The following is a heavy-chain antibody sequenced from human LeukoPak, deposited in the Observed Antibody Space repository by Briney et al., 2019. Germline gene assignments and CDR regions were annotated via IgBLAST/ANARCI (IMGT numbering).Heavy chain of an antibody. D-gene: IGHD4-17*01. CDR2: ISAYNGNT. CDR1: GYTFTSYY. CDR3: ARVGGDYGMDV. Sequence: GASVKVSCKASGYTFTSYYMHWVRQAPGQGLEWMGWISAYNGNTNYAQKLQGRVTVTTDTSTSTVYMELRSLRSDDTAVYYCARVGGDYGMDVWGLGTTVTVSS. J-gene: IGHJ6*02. V-gene: IGHV1-18*04.